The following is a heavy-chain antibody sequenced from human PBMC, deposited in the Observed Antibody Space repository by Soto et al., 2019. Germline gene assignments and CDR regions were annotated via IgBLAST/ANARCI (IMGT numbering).Heavy chain of an antibody. CDR1: GGTFSSYA. CDR2: IIPIFGTA. D-gene: IGHD1-26*01. Sequence: GASVKVSCKASGGTFSSYAISWVRQAPGQGLEWMGGIIPIFGTANYAQKFQGRVTITADESTSTAYMELSSLRSEDTAVYYCARSIVGATTYYFDYWGQGTLVTVPQ. V-gene: IGHV1-69*13. CDR3: ARSIVGATTYYFDY. J-gene: IGHJ4*02.